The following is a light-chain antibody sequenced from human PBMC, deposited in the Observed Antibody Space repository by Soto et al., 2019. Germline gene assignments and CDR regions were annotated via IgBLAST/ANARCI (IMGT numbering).Light chain of an antibody. CDR1: QSISSY. J-gene: IGKJ1*01. CDR2: SAS. CDR3: QQSYSTPVT. V-gene: IGKV1-39*01. Sequence: DIQMTQSPSSLSASVGERVTITCRASQSISSYLNWYQQKPGKAPKLLIYSASSLQSGVPSRFSGSGSGTDFTLTISNLQPEDFATYYSQQSYSTPVTFGQVTKVEIK.